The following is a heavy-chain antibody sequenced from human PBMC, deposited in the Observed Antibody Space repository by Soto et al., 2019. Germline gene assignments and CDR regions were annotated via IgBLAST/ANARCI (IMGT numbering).Heavy chain of an antibody. J-gene: IGHJ4*02. CDR2: ISDDGTNK. CDR1: GFTFSTYA. V-gene: IGHV3-30-3*01. CDR3: ARGRYMTLYYFDY. Sequence: GGSLRLSCTASGFTFSTYALHWVRQAPGKGLEWVAFISDDGTNKYYADSMKGRFTISRDNPRNTLYLQMNSLRAEDTPQFYCARGRYMTLYYFDYGGQETQVTVS. D-gene: IGHD3-10*01.